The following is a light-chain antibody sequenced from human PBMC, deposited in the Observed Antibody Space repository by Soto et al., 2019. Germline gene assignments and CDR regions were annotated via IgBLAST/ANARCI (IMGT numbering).Light chain of an antibody. V-gene: IGLV2-14*01. CDR3: NSYTDNNTPV. CDR2: DVS. J-gene: IGLJ2*01. CDR1: GSDVGDFRY. Sequence: QSALTQPASVSGFPGQSIAISCSGTGSDVGDFRYVSWYQQRPGNAPKVLIYDVSNRPSGVSNRFSCSKSGNTASLTISGLQAEDEADYFCNSYTDNNTPVFGGGTKVTVL.